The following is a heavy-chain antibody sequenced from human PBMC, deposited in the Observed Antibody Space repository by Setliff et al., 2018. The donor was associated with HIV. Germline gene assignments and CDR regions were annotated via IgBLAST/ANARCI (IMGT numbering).Heavy chain of an antibody. CDR2: IDWDDDI. Sequence: SGPTLVNPTQTLTLTCNFSGFSLTTSGMCVSWIRQPPGKALEWLARIDWDDDIYYITSLKTRLTISKDTSKNQVVLTLTNVDPVDTATYYCAQICGGYFGSGNFPHWGLGTLVTV. CDR3: AQICGGYFGSGNFPH. V-gene: IGHV2-70*11. J-gene: IGHJ4*02. CDR1: GFSLTTSGMC. D-gene: IGHD3-10*01.